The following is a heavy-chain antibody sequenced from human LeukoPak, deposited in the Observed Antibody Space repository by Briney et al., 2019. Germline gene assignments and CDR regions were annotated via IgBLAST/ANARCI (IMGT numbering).Heavy chain of an antibody. CDR3: AKDDAWVRYQD. V-gene: IGHV3-23*01. CDR1: GFTFSSYG. D-gene: IGHD5-12*01. Sequence: GGPLRLSCAASGFTFSSYGMSWVRQAPGKGLEWVSAISGSGGSTYYADSVKGRFTISRDNSKNTLDLQMNSLRAEDTAVYYCAKDDAWVRYQDWGQGTLVTVSS. CDR2: ISGSGGST. J-gene: IGHJ4*02.